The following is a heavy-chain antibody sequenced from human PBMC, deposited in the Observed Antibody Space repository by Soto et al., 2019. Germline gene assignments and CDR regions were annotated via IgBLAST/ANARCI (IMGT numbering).Heavy chain of an antibody. J-gene: IGHJ5*02. CDR2: IYYSGST. D-gene: IGHD3-3*01. CDR1: GGSIISSSYY. CDR3: ARGGVYDFWSGTTGGFDP. Sequence: QLQLQESGPGLVKPSETLSLTCTVSGGSIISSSYYWGWIRQPPGKGLEWMGSIYYSGSTYYNPSLKSRVTISVDTSKNQFSLKLSSVTAADTAVYYCARGGVYDFWSGTTGGFDPWGQGTLVTVSS. V-gene: IGHV4-39*01.